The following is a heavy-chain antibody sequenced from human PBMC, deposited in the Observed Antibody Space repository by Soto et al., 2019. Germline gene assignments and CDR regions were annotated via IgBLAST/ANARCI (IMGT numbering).Heavy chain of an antibody. CDR2: INHSGST. CDR3: ARDKITGLFDY. D-gene: IGHD2-8*02. CDR1: GGPFSGYY. Sequence: QVQLQQWGAGLLKPSETLSLTCAVYGGPFSGYYWTWIRQPPGTGLEWIGEINHSGSTNYNPSLKXPXTXSXDTSKSQFSLKLTSATAADTAVYYFARDKITGLFDYWGQGTLVTVSS. V-gene: IGHV4-34*01. J-gene: IGHJ4*02.